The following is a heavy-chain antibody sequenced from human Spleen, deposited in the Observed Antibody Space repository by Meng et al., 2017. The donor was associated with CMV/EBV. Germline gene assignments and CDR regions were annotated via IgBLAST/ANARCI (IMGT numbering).Heavy chain of an antibody. CDR1: GFTFDDYA. D-gene: IGHD3-9*01. CDR2: ISWNSGSI. CDR3: ARAGILTGETLDY. J-gene: IGHJ4*02. Sequence: SLKISCAASGFTFDDYAMHWVRQAPGKGLEWVSGISWNSGSIGYADSVKGRFTISRDNAKNSLHLQMNSLRAEDTAMYYCARAGILTGETLDYWGQGTLVTVSS. V-gene: IGHV3-9*01.